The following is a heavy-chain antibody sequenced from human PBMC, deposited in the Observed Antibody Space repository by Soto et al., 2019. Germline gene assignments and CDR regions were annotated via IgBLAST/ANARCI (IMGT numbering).Heavy chain of an antibody. D-gene: IGHD2-2*01. CDR3: AREIVVGGPGARGYWFDP. J-gene: IGHJ5*02. V-gene: IGHV4-59*01. CDR2: IYYSGST. Sequence: SETLSLTCTVSGGSISSFYWRWIRQPPGKGLERIGYIYYSGSTIYNPSLKSRVTISVDTSKNQFSLKLSSVTAADTAVYYCAREIVVGGPGARGYWFDPWGQGTLVTVAS. CDR1: GGSISSFY.